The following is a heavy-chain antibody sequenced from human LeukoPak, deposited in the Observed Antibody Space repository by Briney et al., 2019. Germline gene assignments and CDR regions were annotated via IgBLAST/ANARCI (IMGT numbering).Heavy chain of an antibody. D-gene: IGHD3-16*02. Sequence: GGSLRLSCAASGFTFSSYGMHWVRQAPVKGLEWVAVIWYDGGNKYYADSVKGRFTISRDNSKNTLYLQMNSLRAEDTAVYYCAKEGYDYVWGSYRYSPYYYYGMDVWGQGTTVTVSS. CDR3: AKEGYDYVWGSYRYSPYYYYGMDV. CDR1: GFTFSSYG. CDR2: IWYDGGNK. J-gene: IGHJ6*02. V-gene: IGHV3-30*02.